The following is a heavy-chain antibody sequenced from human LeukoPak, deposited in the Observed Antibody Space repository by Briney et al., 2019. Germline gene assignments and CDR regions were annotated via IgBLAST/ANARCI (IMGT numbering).Heavy chain of an antibody. CDR1: GFTFSDYA. CDR2: VSYDGSNK. Sequence: GGSLRLSCVASGFTFSDYAVHWVRHAPGRGLECVAVVSYDGSNKNHADSVKGRFTISRDNSKNTLYLQMNSLRVEDTAVYYCARETGYRFDYWGRGTLVSVSS. J-gene: IGHJ4*02. CDR3: ARETGYRFDY. D-gene: IGHD3-9*01. V-gene: IGHV3-30-3*01.